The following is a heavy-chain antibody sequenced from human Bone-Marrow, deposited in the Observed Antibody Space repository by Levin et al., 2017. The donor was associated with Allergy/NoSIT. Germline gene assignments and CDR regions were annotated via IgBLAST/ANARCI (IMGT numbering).Heavy chain of an antibody. V-gene: IGHV1-46*01. J-gene: IGHJ4*02. CDR1: GYSFTNYQ. CDR2: IYTADGRT. D-gene: IGHD3-9*01. CDR3: GRVGVRTRDLTAYYADDS. Sequence: ASVKVSCKTSGYSFTNYQIHWVRQAPGQGLQWMGMIYTADGRTNVAQRFLGRVIMSRDTSTSTVFLDLRRLTSEDTAVYYCGRVGVRTRDLTAYYADDSWGQGTLVAVSS.